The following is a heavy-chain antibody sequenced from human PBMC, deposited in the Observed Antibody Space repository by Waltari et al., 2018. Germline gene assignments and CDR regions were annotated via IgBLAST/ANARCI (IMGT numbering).Heavy chain of an antibody. V-gene: IGHV4-4*07. CDR1: GGSISSYY. CDR2: IYTSGST. Sequence: QVQLQESGPGLVKPSETLSLTCTVSGGSISSYYCSWIRQPAGKGLEWIGRIYTSGSTNYNPSLKSRVTMSVDTPKNQFSLKLSSVTAADTAVYYCAREVTYCSSTSCYYMDVWGKGTTVTVSS. D-gene: IGHD2-2*01. CDR3: AREVTYCSSTSCYYMDV. J-gene: IGHJ6*03.